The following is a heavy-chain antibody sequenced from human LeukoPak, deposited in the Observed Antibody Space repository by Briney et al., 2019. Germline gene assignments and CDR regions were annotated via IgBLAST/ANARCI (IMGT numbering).Heavy chain of an antibody. CDR3: AREDIAAPGASDY. D-gene: IGHD6-13*01. J-gene: IGHJ4*02. CDR2: ISDYNGNT. Sequence: GASVMVSSKASGYTFTAFGISWVRQAPGQGLEWMGWISDYNGNTNYAKKLQGRVTMTTDTSTSTAYMELGGLRYDDTAVYYFAREDIAAPGASDYGGRGTLVSVS. CDR1: GYTFTAFG. V-gene: IGHV1-18*01.